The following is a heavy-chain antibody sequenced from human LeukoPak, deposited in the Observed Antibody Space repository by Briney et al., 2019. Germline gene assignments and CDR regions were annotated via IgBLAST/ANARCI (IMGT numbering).Heavy chain of an antibody. J-gene: IGHJ4*02. V-gene: IGHV3-21*01. CDR3: AREAQSFYYDTSGYYTAAAYFDY. CDR2: ISSHGYI. D-gene: IGHD3-22*01. CDR1: GFTFSTYS. Sequence: GGSLRLSCAASGFTFSTYSLNWVRQAPGKGLEWVSSISSHGYIYYADSLKGRFTISRDSAKSSLYLQMNSLRAEDTAVYYCAREAQSFYYDTSGYYTAAAYFDYWGQGTLVAVSS.